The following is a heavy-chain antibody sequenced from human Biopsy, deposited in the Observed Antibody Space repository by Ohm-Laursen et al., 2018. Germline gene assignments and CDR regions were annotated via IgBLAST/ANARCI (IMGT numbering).Heavy chain of an antibody. Sequence: GGSVKVSCKASGYTFTSYYLHWVRQAPGQGLEWMGRINPNNDNTAYAQKFQGRITMTKDTSTSTVYMDLSSLTFDDSAVYYCARGPRGLVVITTTALYFDYWGQGNLVTVSS. CDR1: GYTFTSYY. J-gene: IGHJ4*02. CDR2: INPNNDNT. V-gene: IGHV1-46*01. D-gene: IGHD3-22*01. CDR3: ARGPRGLVVITTTALYFDY.